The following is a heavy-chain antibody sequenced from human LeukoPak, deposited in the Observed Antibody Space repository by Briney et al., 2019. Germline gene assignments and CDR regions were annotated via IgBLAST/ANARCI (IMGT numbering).Heavy chain of an antibody. V-gene: IGHV3-74*01. J-gene: IGHJ4*02. CDR1: GFTFSSYW. CDR3: AKGVYYGSGSNTRNHFDY. Sequence: GGSLRLSCAASGFTFSSYWMHWVRQAPGKGLVWVSRINSDGSSTSYADSVKGRFTISRDNAKNSLYLQMNSLRAEDTALYYCAKGVYYGSGSNTRNHFDYWGQGTLVTVSS. CDR2: INSDGSST. D-gene: IGHD3-10*01.